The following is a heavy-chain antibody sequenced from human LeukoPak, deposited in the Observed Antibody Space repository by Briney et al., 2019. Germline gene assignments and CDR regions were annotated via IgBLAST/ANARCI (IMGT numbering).Heavy chain of an antibody. Sequence: ASVKVSCKTSGGTFNNSAISWVRQAPGQGLEWMGRINPYSGDTNFAQKFQGRVTMTRDTSITTAYMDLSSLTPDDTAVYFCARDQGSLTRSWYTGYWGQGTQVTVSS. CDR1: GGTFNNSA. J-gene: IGHJ4*02. D-gene: IGHD6-13*01. V-gene: IGHV1-2*06. CDR3: ARDQGSLTRSWYTGY. CDR2: INPYSGDT.